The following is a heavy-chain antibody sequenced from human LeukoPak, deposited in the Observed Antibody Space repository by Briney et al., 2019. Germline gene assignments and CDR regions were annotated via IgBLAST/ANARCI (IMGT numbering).Heavy chain of an antibody. CDR1: GGSISSGGYY. CDR2: IYHSGST. Sequence: SETLSLTCTVSGGSISSGGYYWSWFRQPPGKGLEWIGYIYHSGSTYYNPSLKSRVTISVDRSKNQFSLKLSSVTAADTAVYYCARGGIRGPFDYWGQGTLVTVSS. J-gene: IGHJ4*02. CDR3: ARGGIRGPFDY. D-gene: IGHD3-10*01. V-gene: IGHV4-30-2*01.